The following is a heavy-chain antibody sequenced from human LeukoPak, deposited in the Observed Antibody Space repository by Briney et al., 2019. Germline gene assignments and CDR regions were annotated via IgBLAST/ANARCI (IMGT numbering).Heavy chain of an antibody. D-gene: IGHD3-10*01. CDR3: ARAPAGVTMVRGVIDY. V-gene: IGHV1-2*02. J-gene: IGHJ4*02. CDR2: INPNSGGT. CDR1: GYTFTGYY. Sequence: GASVKVSCKASGYTFTGYYMHWVRQAPGQGLEWMGWINPNSGGTNYAQKFQGRVTMTRDTSISTAYMELSRLRSDDTAVYYCARAPAGVTMVRGVIDYWGQGTLVTVSS.